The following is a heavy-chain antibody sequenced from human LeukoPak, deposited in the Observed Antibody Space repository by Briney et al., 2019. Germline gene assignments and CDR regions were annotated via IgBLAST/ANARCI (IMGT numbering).Heavy chain of an antibody. CDR3: GGGITRFGELNRRRPKGGRSDVFDI. D-gene: IGHD3-10*02. Sequence: ASVKVSCKASGYTFTSYGINWVRQATGQGLEWMGWMNPNSGNTGYTQKFQGRVTMTRNTSISTAYMELSSLRSEDTAVYYCGGGITRFGELNRRRPKGGRSDVFDIWAKGKRAPVSS. CDR1: GYTFTSYG. CDR2: MNPNSGNT. J-gene: IGHJ3*02. V-gene: IGHV1-8*02.